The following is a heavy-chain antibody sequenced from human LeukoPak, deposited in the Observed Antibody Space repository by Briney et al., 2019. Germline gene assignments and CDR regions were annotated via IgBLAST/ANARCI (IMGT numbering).Heavy chain of an antibody. V-gene: IGHV1-69*13. CDR1: GGTFSSYA. Sequence: ASVTVSCKASGGTFSSYAISWVRQAPGQGLEWMGGIIPIFGTANYAQKFQGRVTITADESTSTAYMELSSLRSEDTAVYYCARDKIRGVGRFDPWGQGTLVTVSS. CDR3: ARDKIRGVGRFDP. CDR2: IIPIFGTA. D-gene: IGHD3-10*01. J-gene: IGHJ5*02.